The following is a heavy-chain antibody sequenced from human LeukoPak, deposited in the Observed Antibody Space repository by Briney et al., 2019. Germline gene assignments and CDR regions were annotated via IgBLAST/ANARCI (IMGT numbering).Heavy chain of an antibody. V-gene: IGHV4-4*07. D-gene: IGHD3-9*01. CDR2: IYTGGST. CDR3: ARAVAEGVRYYGPFNWFDP. Sequence: PETLSLTCTVSGGSISSYYGSWVRPPARKGLEWNGRIYTGGSTNYNPSLNSRVTVSVSPSKNQCSLKLSSVPAAVTDVYYCARAVAEGVRYYGPFNWFDPWGQGTLVTVSS. CDR1: GGSISSYY. J-gene: IGHJ5*02.